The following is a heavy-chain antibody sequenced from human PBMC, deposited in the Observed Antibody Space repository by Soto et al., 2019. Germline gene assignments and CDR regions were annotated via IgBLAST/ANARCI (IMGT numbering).Heavy chain of an antibody. J-gene: IGHJ4*02. CDR1: GFTFRNYA. D-gene: IGHD6-19*01. CDR3: ARVYSSGWYLGYYFDY. CDR2: ISGSADST. V-gene: IGHV3-23*01. Sequence: EVQLLESGGNSVQPGGSLRLSCAASGFTFRNYAMTWVRQAPGRGREWVSLISGSADSTFYADSLKGRFTISRDNSKSTLYLQVNSLRAEDSAIYYCARVYSSGWYLGYYFDYWGQGTLVTVSS.